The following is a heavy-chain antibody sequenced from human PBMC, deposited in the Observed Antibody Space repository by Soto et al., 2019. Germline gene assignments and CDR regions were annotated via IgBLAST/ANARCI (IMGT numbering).Heavy chain of an antibody. Sequence: GGSLRLSCAASGFTFSSYSMNWVRQAPGKGLEWVAVICNNGTNKNYAESVKGRFTISRDNYKNTVYLQMNSLRAEDTAVYYCARDSIYGSGGPFDPWGQGTLVTVSS. CDR2: ICNNGTNK. CDR1: GFTFSSYS. V-gene: IGHV3-33*08. D-gene: IGHD3-10*01. J-gene: IGHJ5*02. CDR3: ARDSIYGSGGPFDP.